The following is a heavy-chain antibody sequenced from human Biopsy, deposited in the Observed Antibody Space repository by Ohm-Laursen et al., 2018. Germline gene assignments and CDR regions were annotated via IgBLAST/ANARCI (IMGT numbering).Heavy chain of an antibody. Sequence: SDTLSLTCNVSGGDINNYYWSWIRQPAGKGLEWIGRIYPGGSTNYNPSLKSRVTMSVDTSKKQLSLRLRSVTAADTAMYYCASVVLGPTNDAFGLCGQGTMVVVSS. CDR3: ASVVLGPTNDAFGL. CDR1: GGDINNYY. J-gene: IGHJ3*01. V-gene: IGHV4-4*07. D-gene: IGHD3-22*01. CDR2: IYPGGST.